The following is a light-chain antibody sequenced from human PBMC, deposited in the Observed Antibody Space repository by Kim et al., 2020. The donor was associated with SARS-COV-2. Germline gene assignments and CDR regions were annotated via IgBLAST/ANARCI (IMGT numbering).Light chain of an antibody. Sequence: LYASGGDRVTITCRASQTIGNWLAWYQQKTGKAPKLLIYKASTLESGVPLRFSGRGSGTEFTLTISSLQPDDFATYYCQQYSRYSAFGQGTKLDI. CDR1: QTIGNW. V-gene: IGKV1-5*03. CDR3: QQYSRYSA. J-gene: IGKJ2*01. CDR2: KAS.